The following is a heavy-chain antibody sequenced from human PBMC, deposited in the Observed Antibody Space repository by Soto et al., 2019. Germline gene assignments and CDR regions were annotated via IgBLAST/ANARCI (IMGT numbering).Heavy chain of an antibody. Sequence: EVQLVESGGGLVQPGGSLRLSCAASRFTFSDYAMSWVRQAPGKGLEWVSVIGGDGGSPYYADSVKGRFTVSRDNSKNTLYLQMDSLRAEATAVYYCAKDSVSRNVIYDPFVIWGQGTMVAVSS. CDR2: IGGDGGSP. J-gene: IGHJ3*02. D-gene: IGHD3-3*02. CDR3: AKDSVSRNVIYDPFVI. CDR1: RFTFSDYA. V-gene: IGHV3-23*04.